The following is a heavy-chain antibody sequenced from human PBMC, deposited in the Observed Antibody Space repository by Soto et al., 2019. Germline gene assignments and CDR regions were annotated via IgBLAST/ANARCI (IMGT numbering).Heavy chain of an antibody. V-gene: IGHV1-69*01. J-gene: IGHJ6*02. CDR3: ARGNLVPAAPYSYYGMDV. D-gene: IGHD2-2*01. CDR1: GGTFSSYA. CDR2: FIPIFGTS. Sequence: QVQLLQSGAEVKKPGSSVKGSCKASGGTFSSYAISWVRQAPGQGLEWMGGFIPIFGTSNYAQKFQGRVTITADESTSTAYMELSSLRAEDTAVYYCARGNLVPAAPYSYYGMDVWGQGTTVTVSS.